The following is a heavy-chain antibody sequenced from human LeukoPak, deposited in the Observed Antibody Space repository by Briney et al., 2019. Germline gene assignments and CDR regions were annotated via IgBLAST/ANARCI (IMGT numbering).Heavy chain of an antibody. CDR1: GVTFSSCD. J-gene: IGHJ3*02. V-gene: IGHV3-23*01. D-gene: IGHD3-22*01. CDR2: ISGGGGST. Sequence: AASMLLSCSTSGVTFSSCDMSRVRQAPGKGLKWVSVISGGGGSTYYAASVKGRFTISRDNSKNPLYLQMSSLRAEDTAVYYCAKVWDYYDSRGAFDIWGQGTMVTVSS. CDR3: AKVWDYYDSRGAFDI.